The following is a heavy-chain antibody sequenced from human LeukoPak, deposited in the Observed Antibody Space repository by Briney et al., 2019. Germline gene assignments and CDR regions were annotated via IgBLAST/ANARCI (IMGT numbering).Heavy chain of an antibody. V-gene: IGHV3-74*01. CDR2: IDSGGSTT. D-gene: IGHD1-20*01. CDR1: GFTFSSYW. CDR3: TRNNWNDPGFNI. Sequence: GGSLRLSCAASGFTFSSYWMHWVRQAPGEGLVWVSRIDSGGSTTNYADSVKGRFTISRDNAKNTLYLQMNSLRAEDTAVYYCTRNNWNDPGFNIWGQGTMVTVSS. J-gene: IGHJ3*02.